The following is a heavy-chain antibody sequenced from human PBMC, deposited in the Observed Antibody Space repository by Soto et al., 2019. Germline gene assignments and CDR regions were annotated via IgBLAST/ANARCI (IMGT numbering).Heavy chain of an antibody. CDR1: GFTFSSYE. Sequence: GGSLRLSCAASGFTFSSYEMNWVRQAPGKGLEWVSYISSGDTVYYADSVKGRFTISRDNAKNSLYLQMNSLRAEDTAVYYCARVNSTGWYVWFDPWGQGTLVTVS. CDR3: ARVNSTGWYVWFDP. V-gene: IGHV3-48*03. CDR2: ISSGDTV. D-gene: IGHD6-19*01. J-gene: IGHJ5*02.